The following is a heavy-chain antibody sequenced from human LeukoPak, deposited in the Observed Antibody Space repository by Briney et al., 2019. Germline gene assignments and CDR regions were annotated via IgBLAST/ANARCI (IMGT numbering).Heavy chain of an antibody. Sequence: GGSLRLSCAASGFTFSSYAMSWVRQAPGKGLEWVSAISGSGGSTYYADSVKGRFTISRDNSKNTLYLRMNSLRAEDTAVYYCAKYSSKLGYMDVWGKGTTVTVSS. CDR1: GFTFSSYA. V-gene: IGHV3-23*01. D-gene: IGHD6-13*01. J-gene: IGHJ6*03. CDR2: ISGSGGST. CDR3: AKYSSKLGYMDV.